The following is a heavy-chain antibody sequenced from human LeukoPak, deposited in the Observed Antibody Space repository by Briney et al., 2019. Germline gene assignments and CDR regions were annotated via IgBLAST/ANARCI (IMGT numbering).Heavy chain of an antibody. D-gene: IGHD5-12*01. Sequence: GGSLRLSCAASGFTFSSYWMSWVRQAPGKGLEWVANIKQDGSEKYYVDSVKGRFTISRDNAKNSLYLQMNSLRAEDTAVYYCAKGAPIGWLNDAFDIWGQGTMVTVSS. J-gene: IGHJ3*02. CDR2: IKQDGSEK. CDR3: AKGAPIGWLNDAFDI. CDR1: GFTFSSYW. V-gene: IGHV3-7*03.